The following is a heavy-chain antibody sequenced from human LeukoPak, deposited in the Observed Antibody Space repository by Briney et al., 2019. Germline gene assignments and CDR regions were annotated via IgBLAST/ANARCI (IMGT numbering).Heavy chain of an antibody. CDR2: INPNSGGT. D-gene: IGHD3-3*02. V-gene: IGHV1-2*02. CDR3: ARGTPAFYFDY. Sequence: ASGNVSCKASGYTFTGGDMHWGRQGPGQGLEWMGWINPNSGGTNYAQKFQGQVTMTRDTSISTAYMELSRLRSDDTAVYYCARGTPAFYFDYWGQGTLVTVSS. CDR1: GYTFTGGD. J-gene: IGHJ4*02.